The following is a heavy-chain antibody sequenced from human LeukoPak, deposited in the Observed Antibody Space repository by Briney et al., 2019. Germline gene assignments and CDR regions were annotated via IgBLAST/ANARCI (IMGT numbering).Heavy chain of an antibody. CDR3: ASSSISGYALHY. J-gene: IGHJ4*02. CDR2: IYHSGST. CDR1: GGSISSTNW. V-gene: IGHV4-4*02. D-gene: IGHD5-12*01. Sequence: TSETLSLTCAVSGGSISSTNWWSWVRQPPGKGLEWIGEIYHSGSTNYNPSLKSRVSISVDKSKNQFSLKLSSVTAADTALYYCASSSISGYALHYWGQGTLVTVSS.